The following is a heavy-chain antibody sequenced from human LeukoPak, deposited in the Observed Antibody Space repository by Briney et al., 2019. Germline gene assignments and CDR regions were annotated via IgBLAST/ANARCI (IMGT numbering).Heavy chain of an antibody. Sequence: ASVKVSCKASGYTFTGYYMHWVRQAPGQGLEWMGWISAYNGNTNYAQNLQGRVTMTTDTSTSTAYMELRSLRSDDTAVYYCARELLFRYYYYMDVWGKGTTVTISS. CDR3: ARELLFRYYYYMDV. V-gene: IGHV1-18*04. J-gene: IGHJ6*03. CDR1: GYTFTGYY. D-gene: IGHD2-21*02. CDR2: ISAYNGNT.